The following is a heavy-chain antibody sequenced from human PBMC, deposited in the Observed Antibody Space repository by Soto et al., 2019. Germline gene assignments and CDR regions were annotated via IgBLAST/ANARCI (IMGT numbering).Heavy chain of an antibody. D-gene: IGHD3-3*01. Sequence: SETLSLTCAVYGGSFSGYYWSWIRQPPGKGLEWIGEINHSGSTNYNPSLKSRVTISVDTSKNQFSLKLSSVTAADTAVYYCARGVEYHAFWSGYYVSNWFDPWGQGTLVTVSS. J-gene: IGHJ5*02. CDR1: GGSFSGYY. CDR3: ARGVEYHAFWSGYYVSNWFDP. CDR2: INHSGST. V-gene: IGHV4-34*01.